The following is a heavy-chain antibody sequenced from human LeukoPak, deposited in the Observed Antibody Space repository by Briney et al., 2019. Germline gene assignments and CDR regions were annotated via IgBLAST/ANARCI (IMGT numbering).Heavy chain of an antibody. CDR1: GYTFTGYY. Sequence: ASVKVSCKASGYTFTGYYMHWVRQAPGQGLEWMGWINPNSGGTNYAQKFQGRVTMTRDTSISTAYMELSRLRSDDTAVYYCARGIKFGVASNWFDPWGQGTLVTVSS. D-gene: IGHD3-3*01. J-gene: IGHJ5*02. V-gene: IGHV1-2*02. CDR2: INPNSGGT. CDR3: ARGIKFGVASNWFDP.